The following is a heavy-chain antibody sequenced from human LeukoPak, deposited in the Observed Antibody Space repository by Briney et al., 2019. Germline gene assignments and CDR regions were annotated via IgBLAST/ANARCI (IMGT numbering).Heavy chain of an antibody. Sequence: GGSLRLSCAASGFTFSSYLMSWVRQAPREGLEWVAKIKEDGSEKYYVDSVKGRFTISRDNAKNSLYLQMNSLRAEDTAVYYCARDPSYYDWGSFDYWGQGTLVSVSS. CDR3: ARDPSYYDWGSFDY. V-gene: IGHV3-7*04. J-gene: IGHJ4*02. D-gene: IGHD3-10*01. CDR1: GFTFSSYL. CDR2: IKEDGSEK.